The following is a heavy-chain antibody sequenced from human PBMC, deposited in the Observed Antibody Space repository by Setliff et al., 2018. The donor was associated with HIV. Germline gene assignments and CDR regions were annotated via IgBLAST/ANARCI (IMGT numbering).Heavy chain of an antibody. CDR1: GYSFITYV. CDR2: INAGNGNT. V-gene: IGHV1-3*01. J-gene: IGHJ5*02. CDR3: ATDPTSRAYGSGSFGWLDP. D-gene: IGHD3-10*01. Sequence: GASVKVSCKASGYSFITYVVYWVRQAPGQRLEWMGWINAGNGNTQYSQKFQGRVTITRDTSAKIAYMELSSLTSEDTAVYYCATDPTSRAYGSGSFGWLDPWGQGTRVTVSS.